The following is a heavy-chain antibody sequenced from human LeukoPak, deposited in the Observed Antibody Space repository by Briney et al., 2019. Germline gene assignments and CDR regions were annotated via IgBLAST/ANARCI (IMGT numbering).Heavy chain of an antibody. CDR2: ISSSGSTK. J-gene: IGHJ4*02. CDR3: AKDCNAVTRSYFDY. V-gene: IGHV3-11*01. CDR1: GFTFSDYY. Sequence: PGGSLRLSCAASGFTFSDYYMSWIRQAPGKGLEWVSYISSSGSTKHYADSVKGRFTISRDNAKNSVYLQMNSLRAEDTAVYYCAKDCNAVTRSYFDYWGQGTLVTVSS. D-gene: IGHD4-17*01.